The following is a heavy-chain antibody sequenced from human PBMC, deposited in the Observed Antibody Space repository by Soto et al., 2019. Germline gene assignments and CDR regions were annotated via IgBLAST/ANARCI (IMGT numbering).Heavy chain of an antibody. J-gene: IGHJ6*03. Sequence: GGSLRLSCAASGFTFSSYAMHWVRQAPGKGLEYVSAISSNGGSTYYANSVKGRFTISRDNSKNTLYLQMGSLRAEDMAVYYCARVGSSGSYYYYYMDVWGKGTTVTVSS. D-gene: IGHD3-10*01. CDR1: GFTFSSYA. V-gene: IGHV3-64*01. CDR3: ARVGSSGSYYYYYMDV. CDR2: ISSNGGST.